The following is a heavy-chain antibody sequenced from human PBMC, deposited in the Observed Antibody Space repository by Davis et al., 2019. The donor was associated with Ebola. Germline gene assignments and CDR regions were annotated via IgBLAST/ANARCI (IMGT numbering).Heavy chain of an antibody. CDR2: ISAYNGNT. J-gene: IGHJ5*02. V-gene: IGHV1-18*04. CDR3: AREDIVSVHGWLDP. Sequence: ASVKVSCKASGYTFTSYGISWVRQAPGQGLEWMGWISAYNGNTNYAQKLQGRVTMTTDTSTSTAYMDLGGLRSDDTAVYYCAREDIVSVHGWLDPWGQGTLVTVSS. CDR1: GYTFTSYG. D-gene: IGHD2-15*01.